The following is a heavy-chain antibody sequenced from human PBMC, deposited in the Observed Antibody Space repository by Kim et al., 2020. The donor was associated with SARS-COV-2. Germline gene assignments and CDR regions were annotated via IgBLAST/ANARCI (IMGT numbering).Heavy chain of an antibody. CDR2: IIPIFGTA. Sequence: SVKVSCKASGGTFSSYAISWVRQAPGQGLEWMGGIIPIFGTANYAQKFQGRVTITADESTSTAYMELSSLRSEDTAVYYCACGYSSSWGVSVQGAIFDYWGQGTLVTVSS. D-gene: IGHD6-13*01. V-gene: IGHV1-69*13. J-gene: IGHJ4*02. CDR3: ACGYSSSWGVSVQGAIFDY. CDR1: GGTFSSYA.